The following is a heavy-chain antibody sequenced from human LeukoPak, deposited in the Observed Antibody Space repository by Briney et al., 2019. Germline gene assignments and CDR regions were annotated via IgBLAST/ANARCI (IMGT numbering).Heavy chain of an antibody. CDR2: IYYSGST. D-gene: IGHD3-16*01. Sequence: PSETLSLTCTVSGGSISSYYWSWIRQPPGKGLEWIGYIYYSGSTNYHPSLKSRVTISVDTSKNQFSLKLSSVTAADTAVYYCARLGGIGSVPYYSGMDVWGQGTTATVPS. V-gene: IGHV4-59*01. CDR3: ARLGGIGSVPYYSGMDV. CDR1: GGSISSYY. J-gene: IGHJ6*02.